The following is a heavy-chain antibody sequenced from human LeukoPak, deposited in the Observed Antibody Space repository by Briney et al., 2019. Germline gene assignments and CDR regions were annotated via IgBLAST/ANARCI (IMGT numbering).Heavy chain of an antibody. V-gene: IGHV3-48*03. J-gene: IGHJ4*02. D-gene: IGHD3-3*01. CDR2: ISSSDSTI. CDR1: GFTFSSYE. Sequence: GGSLRLSCAASGFTFSSYEMNCVRQAPGKGLEWVSYISSSDSTIYYADSVKGRFTISRDNAKNSLYLQMNSLRAEDTAIYYCARAWSGISEFDYWGQGTLVTVSS. CDR3: ARAWSGISEFDY.